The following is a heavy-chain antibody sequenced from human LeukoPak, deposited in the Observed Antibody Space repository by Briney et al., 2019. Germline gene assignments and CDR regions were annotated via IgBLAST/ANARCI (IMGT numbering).Heavy chain of an antibody. V-gene: IGHV3-11*04. D-gene: IGHD1-26*01. CDR3: ARDKRLSGSSTDDAFDI. Sequence: GGSLRLSCAASGFTFSNYAMSWVRQAPGKGLEWASYISSSGSPIYYADTVKGRFTISRDNAKNSLFLQMSSLRAEDTAVYYCARDKRLSGSSTDDAFDIWGQGTVVTVSS. CDR1: GFTFSNYA. J-gene: IGHJ3*02. CDR2: ISSSGSPI.